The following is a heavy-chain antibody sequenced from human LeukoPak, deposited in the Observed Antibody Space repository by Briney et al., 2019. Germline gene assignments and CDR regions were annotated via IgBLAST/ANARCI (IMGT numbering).Heavy chain of an antibody. J-gene: IGHJ4*02. CDR3: ARGARAGYNLEPFDY. CDR1: GGSISSYY. CDR2: IHYSGTT. D-gene: IGHD5-24*01. Sequence: PSETLSLTCTVSGGSISSYYWSWIRQPPGKGLEWIGYIHYSGTTNYNPSLKSRVTISVDTSKNQFSLKLSSVTAADTAVYYCARGARAGYNLEPFDYWGQGTLVTVSS. V-gene: IGHV4-59*08.